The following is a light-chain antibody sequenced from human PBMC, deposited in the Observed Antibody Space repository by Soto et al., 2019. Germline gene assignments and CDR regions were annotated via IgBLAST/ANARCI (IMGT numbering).Light chain of an antibody. V-gene: IGLV2-23*01. CDR3: CSYAATFSV. CDR2: EGT. J-gene: IGLJ3*02. Sequence: QSALTQPPSASGSPGQSVTISCSGTGGDIGRYDFVSWYQQYPGKVPKLLIYEGTTRPSGVSYRFSGSKSGNTASLTISGLQAEDEADYFCCSYAATFSVFGGGTKLTVL. CDR1: GGDIGRYDF.